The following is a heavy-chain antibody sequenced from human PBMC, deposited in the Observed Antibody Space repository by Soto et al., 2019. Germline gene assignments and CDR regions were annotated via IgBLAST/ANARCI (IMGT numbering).Heavy chain of an antibody. CDR1: GYSFSNYG. J-gene: IGHJ3*01. Sequence: QVHLVQSGAEVKKPGASVKVSCKASGYSFSNYGISWVREAPGQGLEWMGWISTYNGDTDYPQKVQGRVTMTTDTSTSTAYLALGSLSSDDSAVYYCARDRGYSESTGYLGRALDVWGQGTMVTVSS. CDR3: ARDRGYSESTGYLGRALDV. CDR2: ISTYNGDT. D-gene: IGHD3-22*01. V-gene: IGHV1-18*01.